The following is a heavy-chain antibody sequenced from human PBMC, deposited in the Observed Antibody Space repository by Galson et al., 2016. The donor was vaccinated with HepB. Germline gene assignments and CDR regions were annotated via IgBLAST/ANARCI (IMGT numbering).Heavy chain of an antibody. J-gene: IGHJ4*02. CDR1: GGSFSGYY. V-gene: IGHV4-34*01. Sequence: SETLSLTCAVYGGSFSGYYWSWIRQPPGKGLEWIGEIYHSGSTNYNPSLKSRVTISLDTSKRQFSLRLGSVTAADTALYYCARGPAYYDSSGYWDYWGQGALVTVSS. CDR3: ARGPAYYDSSGYWDY. D-gene: IGHD3-22*01. CDR2: IYHSGST.